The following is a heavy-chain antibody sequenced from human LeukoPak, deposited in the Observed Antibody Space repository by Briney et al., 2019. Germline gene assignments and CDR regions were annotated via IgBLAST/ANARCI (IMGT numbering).Heavy chain of an antibody. D-gene: IGHD3-3*01. J-gene: IGHJ4*02. V-gene: IGHV3-23*01. Sequence: GGSLRLSCAASGFTFSSYAMSWVRQAPGKGLEWVSAISGSGGSTYYADSVKGRFTISRDNSKNTLYLQMNSLRAEDTAVYYCAKGRYDFWSSYYPEYYFDYWGQGTLVTVSS. CDR3: AKGRYDFWSSYYPEYYFDY. CDR1: GFTFSSYA. CDR2: ISGSGGST.